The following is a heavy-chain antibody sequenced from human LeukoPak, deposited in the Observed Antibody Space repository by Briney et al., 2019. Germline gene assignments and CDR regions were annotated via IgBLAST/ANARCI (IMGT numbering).Heavy chain of an antibody. V-gene: IGHV3-21*01. J-gene: IGHJ5*02. D-gene: IGHD2-15*01. Sequence: GWPLRLSCAGCGCTVSSCSMKWVRQAPGKGLEGVSSSSSSRWYIYYPHAAEGRFTISRDNVKNSLYLQMNSLRAEDTAVYYCASDADRYCSGGSSYSSWFPPWPQGPLVPVPS. CDR1: GCTVSSCS. CDR3: ASDADRYCSGGSSYSSWFPP. CDR2: SSSSRWYI.